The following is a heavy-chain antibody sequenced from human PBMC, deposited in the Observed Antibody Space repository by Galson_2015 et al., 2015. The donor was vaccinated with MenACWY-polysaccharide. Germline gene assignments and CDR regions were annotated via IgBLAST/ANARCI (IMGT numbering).Heavy chain of an antibody. D-gene: IGHD6-19*01. CDR3: ASERYSSGWYGPFDY. CDR1: GGTFSSYT. J-gene: IGHJ4*02. Sequence: SVKVSCKASGGTFSSYTISWVRQAPGQGLEWMGRIIPILGIANYAQKFQGRVTITADKSTSTAYMELSSLRSEDTAVYYCASERYSSGWYGPFDYWGQGTLVTVSS. CDR2: IIPILGIA. V-gene: IGHV1-69*02.